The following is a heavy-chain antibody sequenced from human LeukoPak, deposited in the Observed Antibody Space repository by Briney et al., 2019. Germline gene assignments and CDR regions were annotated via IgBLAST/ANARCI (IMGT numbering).Heavy chain of an antibody. V-gene: IGHV1-8*03. CDR1: GYIFIDYE. CDR2: MSPKSGDT. J-gene: IGHJ6*03. Sequence: GASVKVSCKASGYIFIDYEINWVRQATGQGLEWMGWMSPKSGDTGYEQKFKGRVTITRDSSIRTVYMELSSLRSEDTALYYCARGRYMDVWGKGTTVTVSS. CDR3: ARGRYMDV.